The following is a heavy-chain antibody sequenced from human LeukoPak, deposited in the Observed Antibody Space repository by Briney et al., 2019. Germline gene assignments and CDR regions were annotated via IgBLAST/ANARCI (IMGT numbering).Heavy chain of an antibody. CDR2: INWNGGST. CDR3: ARVFAVADNYMDV. Sequence: SGGSLRLSYAASGFNLDDHGMSWVRQAPGKGLEWVSDINWNGGSTGYADSVKGRFTISRDNAKNSLYLQMNSLRAEDTALYYCARVFAVADNYMDVWGKGTTVTVSS. J-gene: IGHJ6*03. V-gene: IGHV3-20*03. D-gene: IGHD2-21*01. CDR1: GFNLDDHG.